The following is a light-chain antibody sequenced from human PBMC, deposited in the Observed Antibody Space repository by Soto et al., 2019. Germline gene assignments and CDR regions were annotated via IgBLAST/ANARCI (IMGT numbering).Light chain of an antibody. J-gene: IGLJ1*01. CDR1: SSDVGGYNY. V-gene: IGLV2-8*01. CDR3: NSYAGDIIRFV. CDR2: DVN. Sequence: QSALTQPPSASGSPGQSVTISCTGTSSDVGGYNYVSWYRQHPGKAPQLIIYDVNKRPSGVPDRFSGSKSGNTASLTVSGLQAEDEADYFCNSYAGDIIRFVFGTGTKLTVL.